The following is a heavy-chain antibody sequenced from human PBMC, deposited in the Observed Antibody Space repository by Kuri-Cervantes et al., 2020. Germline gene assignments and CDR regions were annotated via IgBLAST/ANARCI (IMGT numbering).Heavy chain of an antibody. CDR3: AGARWLRLPWLDP. D-gene: IGHD5-12*01. J-gene: IGHJ5*02. CDR2: IKQDGSEK. CDR1: GFTFSSYW. V-gene: IGHV3-7*01. Sequence: GESLKISCAASGFTFSSYWMSWVRQAPGKGLEWVANIKQDGSEKYYVDSVKGRFTISRDNAKNSPYLQMNSLRAEDTAVYYCAGARWLRLPWLDPWGQGTLVTVSS.